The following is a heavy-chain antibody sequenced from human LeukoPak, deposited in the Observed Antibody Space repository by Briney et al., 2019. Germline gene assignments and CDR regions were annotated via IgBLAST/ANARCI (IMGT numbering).Heavy chain of an antibody. D-gene: IGHD6-13*01. J-gene: IGHJ4*02. CDR1: GGSISSGSYY. CDR3: ARTRYSSSWIDY. CDR2: IYYSGST. Sequence: ASETLSLTCTVSGGSISSGSYYWSWIRQPPGKGLEWIGYIYYSGSTNYNPSLKSRVTISVDTSKNQLSLKLSSVTAADTAVYYCARTRYSSSWIDYWGQGTLVTVSS. V-gene: IGHV4-61*01.